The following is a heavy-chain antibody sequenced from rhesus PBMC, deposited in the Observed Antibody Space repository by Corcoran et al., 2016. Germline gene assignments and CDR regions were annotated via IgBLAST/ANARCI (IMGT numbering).Heavy chain of an antibody. CDR1: GGSISSSD. CDR2: IYGSGSRT. CDR3: ASGIAGKYDY. V-gene: IGHV4-169*02. Sequence: QLQLQESGPGLVKPSETLSVTCAVSGGSISSSDWSWIRQAPGKGLEWIGYIYGSGSRTNYNPSPKGRVTLAGDTSKDQLSLKLSSVTAADTAVYYCASGIAGKYDYWGQGVLVTVSS. J-gene: IGHJ4*01. D-gene: IGHD1-1-1*01.